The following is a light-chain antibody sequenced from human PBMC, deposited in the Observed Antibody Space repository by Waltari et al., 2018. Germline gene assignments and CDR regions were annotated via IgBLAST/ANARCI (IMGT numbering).Light chain of an antibody. Sequence: QSALTQPASVSGSPGQSITISCTGTSSDVGGYNIVSWSQQHPGKAPKIMIFEGIKRPDGFSNRFSGSKSGTTASLTSSGLQAEDEAYYYCCSYAVSTNYVFGTGTKVTVL. V-gene: IGLV2-23*01. CDR2: EGI. CDR3: CSYAVSTNYV. CDR1: SSDVGGYNI. J-gene: IGLJ1*01.